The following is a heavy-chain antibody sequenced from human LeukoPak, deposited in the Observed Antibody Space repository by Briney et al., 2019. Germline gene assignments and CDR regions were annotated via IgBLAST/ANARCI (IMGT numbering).Heavy chain of an antibody. J-gene: IGHJ4*02. Sequence: PGGSLRLSCAASGFTFSSYWMHWVRQAPGKGLVWVSRINSDGSTTSYADSVKGRFTISRDNAKNTLYLQMNTLRADDTAVYYCARDKGATLTADYFDFWGQGTLVTVSS. CDR1: GFTFSSYW. CDR2: INSDGSTT. D-gene: IGHD7-27*01. CDR3: ARDKGATLTADYFDF. V-gene: IGHV3-74*01.